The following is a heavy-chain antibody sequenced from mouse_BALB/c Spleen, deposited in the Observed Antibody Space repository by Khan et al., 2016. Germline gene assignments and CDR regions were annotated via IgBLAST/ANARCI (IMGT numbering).Heavy chain of an antibody. CDR2: IDTNTGEP. V-gene: IGHV9-3*02. D-gene: IGHD2-4*01. Sequence: QIQLVQSGPELKKPGETVKISCKASGYSFTNYGMNWVKQAPGKGLKWMGWIDTNTGEPTYAEEFKGRFAFSLETSAITAYLQINNLKNDDTVTYFCARWGYDYAWFAYWGQGTLVTVSA. CDR3: ARWGYDYAWFAY. CDR1: GYSFTNYG. J-gene: IGHJ3*01.